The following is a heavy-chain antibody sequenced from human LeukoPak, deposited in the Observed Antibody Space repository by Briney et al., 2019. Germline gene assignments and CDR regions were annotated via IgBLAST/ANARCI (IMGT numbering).Heavy chain of an antibody. D-gene: IGHD5-24*01. CDR2: INPNCGGT. V-gene: IGHV1-2*02. CDR1: GYTFTGYY. CDR3: ARVRTRDGYNLDFDY. J-gene: IGHJ4*02. Sequence: ASVKVSCKASGYTFTGYYMHWVRQAPGQGLEWMGWINPNCGGTNYAQKFQGRVTMTRDTSISTAYMELSRLRSDDTAVYYCARVRTRDGYNLDFDYWGQGTLVTVSS.